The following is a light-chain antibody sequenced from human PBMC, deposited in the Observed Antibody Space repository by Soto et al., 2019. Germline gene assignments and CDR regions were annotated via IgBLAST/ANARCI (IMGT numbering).Light chain of an antibody. J-gene: IGKJ1*01. CDR3: HQSGTSPRT. V-gene: IGKV3-20*01. CDR1: KTVPSNY. Sequence: EIVLTQSPGTLSLSPGESTTLSCRTSKTVPSNYLAWYQQKPGQAPRLVIYAASSRPTGVPDRFSGSGSGTDFTLTISIMEPEDFAVFYCHQSGTSPRTFGQGTRVEVK. CDR2: AAS.